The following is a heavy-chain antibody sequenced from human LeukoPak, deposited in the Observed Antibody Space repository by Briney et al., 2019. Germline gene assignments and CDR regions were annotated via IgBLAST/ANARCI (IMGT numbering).Heavy chain of an antibody. CDR2: IYHSGST. CDR3: ARLIGMDV. J-gene: IGHJ6*04. Sequence: PSETLSLTCAVSGYSISGGYYWGWIRQPPEKGLEWIGSIYHSGSTYYNPSLKSRVTISVDTSKNQFSLKLSSVTAADTAVYYCARLIGMDVWGKGTTVTVSS. CDR1: GYSISGGYY. V-gene: IGHV4-38-2*01.